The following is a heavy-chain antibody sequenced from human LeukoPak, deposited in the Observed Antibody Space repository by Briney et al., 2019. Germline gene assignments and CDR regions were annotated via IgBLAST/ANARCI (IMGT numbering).Heavy chain of an antibody. J-gene: IGHJ4*02. D-gene: IGHD3-3*01. V-gene: IGHV3-21*01. Sequence: GGSLRLSCAASGFTFSSYSMNWVRQAPGKGLEWVSSISSSSSYIYYADSVKGRFTISRDNAKNSLYLQMNSLRAEDTAVYYCARGFGWSGYYFDYWGQGTLVTVSS. CDR1: GFTFSSYS. CDR3: ARGFGWSGYYFDY. CDR2: ISSSSSYI.